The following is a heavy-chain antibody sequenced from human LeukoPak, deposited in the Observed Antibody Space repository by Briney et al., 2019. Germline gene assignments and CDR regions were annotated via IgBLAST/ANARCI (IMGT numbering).Heavy chain of an antibody. J-gene: IGHJ5*02. CDR1: GGSISSYY. CDR2: IYYSGST. CDR3: ARAGDTAMARYIWFDP. D-gene: IGHD5-18*01. V-gene: IGHV4-59*01. Sequence: SETLSLTCTVSGGSISSYYWSWIRQPPGKGLEWIGYIYYSGSTNYNPSLKSRVTISVDTSKNQFSLKLSSVTAADTAVYYCARAGDTAMARYIWFDPWGQGTLVTVSS.